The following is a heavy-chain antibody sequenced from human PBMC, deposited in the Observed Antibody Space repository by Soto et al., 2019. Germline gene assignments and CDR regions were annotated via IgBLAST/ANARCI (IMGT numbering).Heavy chain of an antibody. Sequence: QVQLVQSGAEVKKPGASVRVSCKASGYTFTNYAMNWVRQAPGQGLEWLGWINAGNGDRKYSQKFQDRVTITRDTSASTVYMELSSLRSEDTAVYYCTRGIWSARLQAYYMDLWGKGTTVTVSS. CDR3: TRGIWSARLQAYYMDL. CDR1: GYTFTNYA. CDR2: INAGNGDR. D-gene: IGHD3-3*01. J-gene: IGHJ6*03. V-gene: IGHV1-3*01.